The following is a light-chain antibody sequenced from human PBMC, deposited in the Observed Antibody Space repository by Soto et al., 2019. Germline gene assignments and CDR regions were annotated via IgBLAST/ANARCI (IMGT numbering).Light chain of an antibody. CDR1: QSISSW. CDR2: KAS. J-gene: IGKJ1*01. V-gene: IGKV1-5*03. Sequence: DIQMTQSPSTLSASVGDRVTITCRASQSISSWLAWYQQKPGRAPKVLIYKASSLESGVPSRFSGSGSGTEFTLTISSLQPDDFATYYCQQYNSYSWTFGQGTRVEVE. CDR3: QQYNSYSWT.